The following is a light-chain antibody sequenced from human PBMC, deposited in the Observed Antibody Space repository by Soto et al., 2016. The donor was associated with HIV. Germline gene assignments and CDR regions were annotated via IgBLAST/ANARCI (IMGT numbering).Light chain of an antibody. J-gene: IGLJ2*01. Sequence: SFELTQAPSVSVSPGQTAAISCSGHQLGEKFVCWYQQKPGQPPVLVIYEDAKRPSGIPGRFTGSNSGNTATLTISGTQAMDEADYYCQAWDSSTDVVFGGGTRLTVL. CDR2: EDA. CDR1: QLGEKF. V-gene: IGLV3-1*01. CDR3: QAWDSSTDVV.